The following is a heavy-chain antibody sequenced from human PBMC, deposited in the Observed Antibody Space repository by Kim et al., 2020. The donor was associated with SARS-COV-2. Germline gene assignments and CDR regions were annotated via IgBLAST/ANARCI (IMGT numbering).Heavy chain of an antibody. D-gene: IGHD2-2*01. CDR2: ISYSGNP. J-gene: IGHJ4*02. CDR1: GGSIRSGGKF. Sequence: SETLSLTCSVSGGSIRSGGKFWTWIRQHPAKGLEWIGYISYSGNPHYSPSLRSRVSISLQTSENQFCLELTTVTAADTAVYYCARGQPLDYWGQGILVTVSS. V-gene: IGHV4-31*03. CDR3: ARGQPLDY.